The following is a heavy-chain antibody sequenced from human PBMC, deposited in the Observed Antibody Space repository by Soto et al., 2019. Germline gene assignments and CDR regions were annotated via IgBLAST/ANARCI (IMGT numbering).Heavy chain of an antibody. CDR3: ARGGGVVGATVYYFDY. CDR2: ISYDGSNK. Sequence: QVQLVESGGGVVQPGRSLRLSCAASGFTFSSYAMHWVRQAPGKGLEWVAVISYDGSNKYYADSVKGRFTISRDNSKNPLYRQMNGLRAWDTAVYYCARGGGVVGATVYYFDYWGQGTLVTVSS. V-gene: IGHV3-30-3*01. J-gene: IGHJ4*02. CDR1: GFTFSSYA. D-gene: IGHD1-26*01.